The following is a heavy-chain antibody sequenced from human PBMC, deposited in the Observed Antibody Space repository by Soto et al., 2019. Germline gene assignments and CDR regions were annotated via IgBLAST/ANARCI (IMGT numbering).Heavy chain of an antibody. D-gene: IGHD5-18*01. CDR3: ARGRTDTAMAYFDY. Sequence: QVQLQQWGAGLLKPSETLSLTCAVYGGSFSGYYWSWIRQPPGKGLEWIGEINHSGSTNYNPSLKNRVTISVDTSKNQISLKLSSVTAADTAVYYCARGRTDTAMAYFDYWGQGTLVTVSS. J-gene: IGHJ4*02. CDR1: GGSFSGYY. CDR2: INHSGST. V-gene: IGHV4-34*01.